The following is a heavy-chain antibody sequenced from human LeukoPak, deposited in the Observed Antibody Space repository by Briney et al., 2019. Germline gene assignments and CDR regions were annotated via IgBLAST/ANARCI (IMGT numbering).Heavy chain of an antibody. CDR3: ASLSHDYGDYWYDY. D-gene: IGHD4-17*01. CDR1: GGSFSGYY. Sequence: SETLSLTCAVYGGSFSGYYWSWIRQPPGKGLEWIGEINHSGSTNYNPSLKSRVTISVDTSKNQFSLKLSSVTAADTAVYYCASLSHDYGDYWYDYWGQGTLVTVSS. V-gene: IGHV4-34*01. J-gene: IGHJ4*02. CDR2: INHSGST.